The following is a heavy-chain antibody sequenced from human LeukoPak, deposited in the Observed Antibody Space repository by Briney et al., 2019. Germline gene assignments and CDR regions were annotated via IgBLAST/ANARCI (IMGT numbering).Heavy chain of an antibody. V-gene: IGHV3-48*03. D-gene: IGHD3-3*01. Sequence: PGGSLRLSCVASGFSFSDYEMNWVRQAPGKGLGWLSYIGFSVDTIHYADSVRGRFIISRDNAEKTLYLQMNSLRAEDTAVYYCARDVGRLADFYFDSWGQGCLVTVSS. CDR3: ARDVGRLADFYFDS. CDR2: IGFSVDTI. CDR1: GFSFSDYE. J-gene: IGHJ4*02.